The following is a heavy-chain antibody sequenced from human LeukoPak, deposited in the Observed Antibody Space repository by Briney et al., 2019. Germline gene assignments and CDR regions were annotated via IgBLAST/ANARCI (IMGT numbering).Heavy chain of an antibody. CDR2: IKDSGSP. D-gene: IGHD1-1*01. J-gene: IGHJ4*02. CDR3: ARGRFSDLPRATTSQFDY. V-gene: IGHV4-34*01. CDR1: GGSFSGYS. Sequence: ASETLSLTCAVYGGSFSGYSWTWIRQPPGKGLEWIGEIKDSGSPTFNPSLKSRVTMSVDTSNNQFSVRLSSLTAADTAVYYCARGRFSDLPRATTSQFDYWGQGTLVTVSS.